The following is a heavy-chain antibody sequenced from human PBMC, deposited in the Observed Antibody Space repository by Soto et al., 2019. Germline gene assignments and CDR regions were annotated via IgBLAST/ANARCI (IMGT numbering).Heavy chain of an antibody. Sequence: GPLRLSCAASGFTFSSYAMSWVRQAPGKGLEWVSAISGSGGSTYYADSVKGRFTISRDNSKNTLYLQMNSLRAEDTAVYYCAKEETAGSVFDYWGQGTLVTVSS. J-gene: IGHJ4*02. CDR3: AKEETAGSVFDY. CDR2: ISGSGGST. V-gene: IGHV3-23*01. CDR1: GFTFSSYA. D-gene: IGHD3-10*01.